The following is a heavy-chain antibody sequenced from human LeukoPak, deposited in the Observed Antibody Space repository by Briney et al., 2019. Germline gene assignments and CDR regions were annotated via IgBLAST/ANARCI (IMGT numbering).Heavy chain of an antibody. V-gene: IGHV4-59*08. CDR2: ISDSGST. CDR1: GGAISSHY. CDR3: ARHATGSYSVPWLDP. Sequence: SETLSLTCTVSGGAISSHYWSWIRQPPGKGLEWIGYISDSGSTIYSPSLKSRVTILGDTSKNQFSLKLSSVTAADTAVYYCARHATGSYSVPWLDPWGQGTLVTVSS. J-gene: IGHJ5*02. D-gene: IGHD3-10*01.